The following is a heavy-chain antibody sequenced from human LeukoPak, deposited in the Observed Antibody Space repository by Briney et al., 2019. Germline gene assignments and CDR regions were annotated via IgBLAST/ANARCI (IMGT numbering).Heavy chain of an antibody. V-gene: IGHV3-21*01. CDR1: GFTFSSYS. CDR3: ARARFDNYYFDY. J-gene: IGHJ4*02. Sequence: PGGSLRLSCAPSGFTFSSYSMNWVRQAAAKGLAGVSSISSSSSYIYYADSVNGRFTISRDNATNSLYLQMNSLRAEDTAVYYCARARFDNYYFDYWGQGTLVTVSS. D-gene: IGHD3-9*01. CDR2: ISSSSSYI.